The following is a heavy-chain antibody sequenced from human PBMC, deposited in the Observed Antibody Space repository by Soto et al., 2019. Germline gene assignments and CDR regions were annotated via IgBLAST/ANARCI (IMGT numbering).Heavy chain of an antibody. V-gene: IGHV1-18*01. CDR2: ISAYNGNT. Sequence: QVQLVQFGAEVKKPGASVKVSCTASGYTFNRSAISWVRQARGQGIEWMGWISAYNGNTNYAQQFQGRVTMTTDTSTSTAYMELRSLRSDDTAVYYCARLYYYDSSGYYYVEDFWGQGTLVTVSS. J-gene: IGHJ4*02. CDR3: ARLYYYDSSGYYYVEDF. D-gene: IGHD3-22*01. CDR1: GYTFNRSA.